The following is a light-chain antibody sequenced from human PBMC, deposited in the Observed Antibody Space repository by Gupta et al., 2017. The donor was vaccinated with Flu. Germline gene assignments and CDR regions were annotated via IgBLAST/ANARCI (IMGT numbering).Light chain of an antibody. CDR1: ALPKQY. CDR2: KDS. V-gene: IGLV3-25*02. CDR3: QSADSSGTYGV. J-gene: IGLJ2*01. Sequence: SYELTQPPSVSVSPGRTARITCSGDALPKQYAYWYQQKPGQAPVLVIYKDSERPSGIPERFSGSSSGTTVTLNISGVQAEDEADYYCQSADSSGTYGVFGGGTKLTVL.